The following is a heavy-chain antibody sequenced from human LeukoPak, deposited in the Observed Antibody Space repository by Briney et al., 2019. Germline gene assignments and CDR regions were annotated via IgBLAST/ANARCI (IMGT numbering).Heavy chain of an antibody. CDR2: IYYSGST. Sequence: SETLSLTCTVSGGSISSSSYYWGWIRQPPGKGLEWIGSIYYSGSTYYNPSLKSRVTISVDTSKNQFSLKLSSATAADTAVYYCARREGGYRSYYYYMDVWGKGTTVTVSS. CDR3: ARREGGYRSYYYYMDV. V-gene: IGHV4-39*01. J-gene: IGHJ6*03. D-gene: IGHD5-12*01. CDR1: GGSISSSSYY.